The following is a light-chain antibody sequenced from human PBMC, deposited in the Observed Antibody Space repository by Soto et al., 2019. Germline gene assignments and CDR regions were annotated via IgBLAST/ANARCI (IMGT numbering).Light chain of an antibody. CDR2: DVS. CDR3: QHSASSSRT. Sequence: EIVLTQSPGTLSLSPGERATLSCRASQSVTNNYLAWYQQKPGQAPRLLIHDVSSRATGIPDRFSGSGSGTDFTLTISRLEPGDSAVYYCQHSASSSRTFGQGTKVEIK. V-gene: IGKV3-20*01. J-gene: IGKJ1*01. CDR1: QSVTNNY.